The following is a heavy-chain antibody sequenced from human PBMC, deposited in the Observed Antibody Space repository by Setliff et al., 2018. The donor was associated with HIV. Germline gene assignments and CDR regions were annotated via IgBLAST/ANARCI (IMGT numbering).Heavy chain of an antibody. CDR2: ISAYNGNT. V-gene: IGHV1-18*01. Sequence: ASVKVSCKASGYTFTSYGISWVRQAPGQGLEWMGWISAYNGNTNYAQKLQGRVTMTTDTSTSTAYMELRSLRSDDTAVYYCARVAWYYSFWSGLGDATTIRFDIWGQGTMVTVSS. J-gene: IGHJ3*02. CDR1: GYTFTSYG. CDR3: ARVAWYYSFWSGLGDATTIRFDI. D-gene: IGHD3-3*01.